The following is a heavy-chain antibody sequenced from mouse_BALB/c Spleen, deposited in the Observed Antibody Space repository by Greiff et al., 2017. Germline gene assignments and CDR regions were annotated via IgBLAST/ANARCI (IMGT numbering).Heavy chain of an antibody. CDR3: ARGNYGGYFDV. Sequence: QVQLQQSGAELARPGASVKLSCKASGYTFTDYYINWVKQRTGQGLEWIGEIYPGSGNTYYNEKFKGKATLTADKSSSTAYMQLSSLTSEDSAVYFCARGNYGGYFDVWGAGTTVTVSS. CDR1: GYTFTDYY. V-gene: IGHV1-77*01. J-gene: IGHJ1*01. CDR2: IYPGSGNT. D-gene: IGHD2-4*01.